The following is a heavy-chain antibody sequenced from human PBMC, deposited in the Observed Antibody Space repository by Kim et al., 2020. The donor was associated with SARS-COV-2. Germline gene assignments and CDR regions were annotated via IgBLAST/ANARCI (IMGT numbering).Heavy chain of an antibody. CDR3: ARMRHNWNDVGYYYYGMDV. J-gene: IGHJ6*02. CDR1: GFTFSSYS. D-gene: IGHD1-1*01. V-gene: IGHV3-21*01. Sequence: GGSLRLSCAASGFTFSSYSMNWVRQAPGKGLEWVSSISSSSSYIYYADSVKGRFTISRDNAKNSLYLQMNSLRAEDTAVYYCARMRHNWNDVGYYYYGMDVWGQGTTVTVSS. CDR2: ISSSSSYI.